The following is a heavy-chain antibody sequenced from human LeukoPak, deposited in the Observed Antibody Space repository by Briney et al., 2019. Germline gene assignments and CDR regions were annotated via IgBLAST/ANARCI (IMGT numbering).Heavy chain of an antibody. CDR3: AKRDLWFGSN. CDR2: ISSSSSYI. D-gene: IGHD3-10*01. J-gene: IGHJ4*02. CDR1: EFTFSSYS. V-gene: IGHV3-21*04. Sequence: KSGGSLRLSCAASEFTFSSYSMNWVRQAPGKGLEWVSSISSSSSYIYYADSVKGRFTISRDNAKNSLYLQMNSLRAEDTAVYYCAKRDLWFGSNWGQGTLVTVSS.